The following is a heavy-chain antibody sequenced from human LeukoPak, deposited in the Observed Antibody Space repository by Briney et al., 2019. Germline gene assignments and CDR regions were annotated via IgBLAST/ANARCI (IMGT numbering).Heavy chain of an antibody. CDR1: GYTFTSYA. J-gene: IGHJ5*02. Sequence: ASVKVSCKASGYTFTSYAMNWVRQAPGQGLEWMGWINTNTGNPTYAQGFTGRFVFSLDTSVSTAYLQISGLKAEDTAVYYCARVRGSSWYVDNWFDPWGQGTLVTVSS. CDR3: ARVRGSSWYVDNWFDP. V-gene: IGHV7-4-1*02. D-gene: IGHD6-13*01. CDR2: INTNTGNP.